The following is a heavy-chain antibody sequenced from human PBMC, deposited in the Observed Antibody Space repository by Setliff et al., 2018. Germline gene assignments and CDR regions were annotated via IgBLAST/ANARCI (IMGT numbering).Heavy chain of an antibody. J-gene: IGHJ4*02. D-gene: IGHD3-16*01. CDR2: ISWNSGTTV. CDR3: ARDGGEY. V-gene: IGHV3-9*01. CDR1: GFTFDDYA. Sequence: GGSLRLSCAASGFTFDDYAMRWVRQAPGKGLEWVSGISWNSGTTVNYGGSVRGRFTISRDNAKSSLSLLMNSLRAEDTAAYYCARDGGEYWGQGTLVTVSS.